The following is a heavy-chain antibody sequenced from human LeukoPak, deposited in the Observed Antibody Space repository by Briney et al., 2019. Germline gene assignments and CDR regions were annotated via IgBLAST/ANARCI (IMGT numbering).Heavy chain of an antibody. Sequence: GGSLRLSCTASGFTFSSYWMSWVRQAPGKGLEWVANIKQDGSEKYYVDSVKGRFTISRDNAKNSLYLQMNSLRAEDTAVYYCASLKGWYYYYYMDVWGKGTTVTVSS. CDR2: IKQDGSEK. CDR1: GFTFSSYW. J-gene: IGHJ6*03. V-gene: IGHV3-7*01. CDR3: ASLKGWYYYYYMDV. D-gene: IGHD5-24*01.